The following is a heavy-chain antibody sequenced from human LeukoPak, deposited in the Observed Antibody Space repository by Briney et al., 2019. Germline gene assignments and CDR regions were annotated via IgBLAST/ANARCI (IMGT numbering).Heavy chain of an antibody. D-gene: IGHD6-13*01. Sequence: GESLKISCKGSGHSVTNYWIDWVRQMPGKGLEWMGIIYPDDSDTRYSPSFQGQVTISADKSISTAYLQWSSLKASDAAVYYCALGGTAAGFNIWGQGTMVTVSS. CDR2: IYPDDSDT. J-gene: IGHJ3*02. V-gene: IGHV5-51*01. CDR1: GHSVTNYW. CDR3: ALGGTAAGFNI.